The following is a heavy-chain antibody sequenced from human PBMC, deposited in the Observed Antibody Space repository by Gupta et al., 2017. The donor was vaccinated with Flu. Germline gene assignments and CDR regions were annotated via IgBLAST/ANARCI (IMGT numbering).Heavy chain of an antibody. CDR2: ISNSGRDI. V-gene: IGHV3-21*01. CDR1: GFTFSGNT. D-gene: IGHD1-1*01. CDR3: ARRSVTWYS. Sequence: EVQLVESGGGLVQPGGSLGLCWAASGFTFSGNTMNWVRQAPGRGLEWVSSISNSGRDIYYRDSVKGRFTISRDNAKKSVYLQMNSLRAEDTGIYFCARRSVTWYSWGQGTLVTVTS. J-gene: IGHJ4*02.